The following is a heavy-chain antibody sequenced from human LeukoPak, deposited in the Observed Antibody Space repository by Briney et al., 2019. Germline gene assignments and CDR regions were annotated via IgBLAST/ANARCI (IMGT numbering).Heavy chain of an antibody. CDR2: IKEDGSEK. Sequence: GGSLRLSCAAPGFTFSSYWMSRVRQAPGKGLEWVANIKEDGSEKYYADYVKGRFIISRDNAKNSLFLQMNSLRAEDTAVYYCARGAYYPNEDYFDYWGQGTLVTVSS. CDR3: ARGAYYPNEDYFDY. V-gene: IGHV3-7*04. CDR1: GFTFSSYW. J-gene: IGHJ4*02. D-gene: IGHD1-26*01.